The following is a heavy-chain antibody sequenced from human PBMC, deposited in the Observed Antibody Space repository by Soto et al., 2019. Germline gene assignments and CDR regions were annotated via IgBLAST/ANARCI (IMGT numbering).Heavy chain of an antibody. CDR2: INHSGST. CDR3: ARGERASAVYYYYGMDV. CDR1: GGSFSGYY. D-gene: IGHD1-26*01. V-gene: IGHV4-34*01. J-gene: IGHJ6*02. Sequence: QVQLQQWGAGLLKPSETLSLTCAVYGGSFSGYYWSWIRQPPGKGLEWIGEINHSGSTNYNPSLTSRVTISVXXSXNXXSLKLSSVTAADTAVYYCARGERASAVYYYYGMDVWGQGTTVTVSS.